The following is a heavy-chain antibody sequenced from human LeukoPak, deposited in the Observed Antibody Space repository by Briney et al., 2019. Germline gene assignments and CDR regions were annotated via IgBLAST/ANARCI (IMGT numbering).Heavy chain of an antibody. V-gene: IGHV3-30*10. CDR1: GFTFSSSA. J-gene: IGHJ4*02. Sequence: GGSLRLSCAASGFTFSSSAMHWVRQAPGKGLEWLAVFSRDGINTYYTDSVKGRFTISRDNSKNIFYLRMNSLRIEDTAIYYCATGKLDASGFDFMLPFWGQGTLVSVSS. D-gene: IGHD5-12*01. CDR3: ATGKLDASGFDFMLPF. CDR2: FSRDGINT.